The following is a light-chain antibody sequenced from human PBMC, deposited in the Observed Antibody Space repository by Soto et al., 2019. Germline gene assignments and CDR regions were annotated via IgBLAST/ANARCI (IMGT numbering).Light chain of an antibody. Sequence: DIQMTQSPSSLSASVGDRVTISCQASQDISNSLNWYQQKPGKAPKLLIYDASNLETGVPSRFSVSGSGTDFTFTISSLQPEDSATYYCQHCDSLPLTFGQGTRLEIK. CDR1: QDISNS. J-gene: IGKJ5*01. V-gene: IGKV1-33*01. CDR2: DAS. CDR3: QHCDSLPLT.